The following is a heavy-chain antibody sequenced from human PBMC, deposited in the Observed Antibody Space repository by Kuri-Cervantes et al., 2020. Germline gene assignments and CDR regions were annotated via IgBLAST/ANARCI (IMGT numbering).Heavy chain of an antibody. CDR2: ISGSGGST. Sequence: GGSLRLSCAASRFSFSSYAMSWVRQAPGKGLEWVSAISGSGGSTYYADSVKGRFTISRDNSKNTLYLQMNSLRAEDTAVYYCANHPSGYYLNDAFDIWGQGTMVTVSS. J-gene: IGHJ3*02. D-gene: IGHD3-22*01. CDR3: ANHPSGYYLNDAFDI. CDR1: RFSFSSYA. V-gene: IGHV3-23*01.